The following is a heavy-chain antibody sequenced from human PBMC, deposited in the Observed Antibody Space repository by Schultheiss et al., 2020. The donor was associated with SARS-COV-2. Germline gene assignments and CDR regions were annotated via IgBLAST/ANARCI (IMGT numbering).Heavy chain of an antibody. CDR3: ARDYRDSSSWYYYYGMDV. CDR1: GGSISSSSYY. D-gene: IGHD6-13*01. Sequence: SQTLSLTCTVSGGSISSSSYYWGWIRQPAGKGLEWIGRIYTSGSTNYNPSVKSRVTISVDTSKNQFSLKLRSVTAADTAVYYCARDYRDSSSWYYYYGMDVWGQGTTVTSP. J-gene: IGHJ6*02. CDR2: IYTSGST. V-gene: IGHV4-61*02.